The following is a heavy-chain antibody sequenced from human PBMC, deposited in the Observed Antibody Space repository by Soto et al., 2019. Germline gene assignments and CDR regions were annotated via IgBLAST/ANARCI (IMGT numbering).Heavy chain of an antibody. CDR2: IWHDGNNK. J-gene: IGHJ4*02. D-gene: IGHD2-2*02. Sequence: PGGYLRLSCAASGFTFSNYGMHWVRQAPGKGLEWVAIIWHDGNNKYYADSVRGRFIISRDNSKNRLYLQMNSLRAEDTAVYYCAKVRDIVVVPDAIFGEYYFDYCGPGSLVIVSS. CDR1: GFTFSNYG. V-gene: IGHV3-33*06. CDR3: AKVRDIVVVPDAIFGEYYFDY.